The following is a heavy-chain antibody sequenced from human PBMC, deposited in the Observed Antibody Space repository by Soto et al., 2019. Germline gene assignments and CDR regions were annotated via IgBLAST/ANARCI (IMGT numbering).Heavy chain of an antibody. CDR2: IDWDDDK. J-gene: IGHJ6*02. CDR1: GFSFSTSGMR. CDR3: ARMNVDSYQFYYAMDV. D-gene: IGHD4-17*01. Sequence: SGPTLVNPTQTLTLTCTFSGFSFSTSGMRMTWIRQPPGKALEWLARIDWDDDKFYSASLQTRLTISKDTSKNQVVLSMTNVDPVDTATYYCARMNVDSYQFYYAMDVWGQGTTVPVSS. V-gene: IGHV2-70*04.